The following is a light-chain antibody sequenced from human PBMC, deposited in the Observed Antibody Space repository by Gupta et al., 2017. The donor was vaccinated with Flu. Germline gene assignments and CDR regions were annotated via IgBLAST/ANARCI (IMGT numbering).Light chain of an antibody. Sequence: PSSLPASVGDRITITCRASQDIRDSLAWYQHKPCKGPSLLIYAAATLHSGVPSRFRGSGSGTEFTLTISSLQPEDVATYYCQKFNGAPLTFGGGTKVEI. CDR1: QDIRDS. J-gene: IGKJ4*01. CDR3: QKFNGAPLT. CDR2: AAA. V-gene: IGKV1-27*01.